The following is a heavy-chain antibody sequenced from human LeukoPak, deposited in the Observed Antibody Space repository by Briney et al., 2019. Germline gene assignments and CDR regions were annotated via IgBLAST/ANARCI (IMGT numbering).Heavy chain of an antibody. J-gene: IGHJ6*02. CDR1: GFTFSIYA. V-gene: IGHV3-23*01. Sequence: GGSLSLSCAASGFTFSIYAVTWVRQAPGKGLEWVSSISGDGDNTYYADSVKGRFTISRDISKNTLYLQMDSLKAEDTAVYHCAKSDTSYLHYFYGMDVWGHGTTVTVSS. D-gene: IGHD2-2*01. CDR2: ISGDGDNT. CDR3: AKSDTSYLHYFYGMDV.